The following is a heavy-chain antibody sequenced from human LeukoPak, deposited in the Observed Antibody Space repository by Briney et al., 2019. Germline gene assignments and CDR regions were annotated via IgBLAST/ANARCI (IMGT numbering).Heavy chain of an antibody. CDR3: ARERLAARQGHFDY. Sequence: PSETLSLTCNVSGGPMNTYYWNWIRQPPGKGLEWIGFIYYSGNTKYNPSLSSRVTISIDTSRNHFSLRLSSVTPADTAKYYCARERLAARQGHFDYWGQGTLVAVSS. J-gene: IGHJ4*02. D-gene: IGHD6-6*01. CDR1: GGPMNTYY. CDR2: IYYSGNT. V-gene: IGHV4-59*01.